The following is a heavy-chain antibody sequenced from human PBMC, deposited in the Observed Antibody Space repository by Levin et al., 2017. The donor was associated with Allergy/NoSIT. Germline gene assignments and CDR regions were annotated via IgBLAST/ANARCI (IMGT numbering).Heavy chain of an antibody. CDR3: ARDFRGGMDV. Sequence: GGSLRLSCVASGFTFRGSWMSWVRQTAGQGLEWVANIKQDGSEIHYMDSVKGRFTISRDNAKNSLYLEMNSLRAEDTAVYYCARDFRGGMDVWGQGTTVAVSS. V-gene: IGHV3-7*01. CDR1: GFTFRGSW. J-gene: IGHJ6*02. CDR2: IKQDGSEI.